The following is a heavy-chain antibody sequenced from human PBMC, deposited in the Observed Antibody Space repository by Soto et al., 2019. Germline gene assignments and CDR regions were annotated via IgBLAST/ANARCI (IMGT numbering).Heavy chain of an antibody. CDR2: IYPGDSDT. V-gene: IGHV5-51*01. J-gene: IGHJ5*02. CDR1: VYSFTSYW. D-gene: IGHD6-19*01. Sequence: GESLKISCNGSVYSFTSYWISWVRQMPWKGLECMGIIYPGDSDTRYSPSFEGQVTISADKSINTAYLQWSSLKASDSAMYYCARPFDTSGWYDHWGQGTLVTVSS. CDR3: ARPFDTSGWYDH.